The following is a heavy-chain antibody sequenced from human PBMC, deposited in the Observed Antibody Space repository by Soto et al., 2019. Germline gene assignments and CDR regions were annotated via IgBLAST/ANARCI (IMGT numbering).Heavy chain of an antibody. CDR1: GFIFSNSW. CDR3: TRAHYDSSAYYFGY. V-gene: IGHV3-74*01. D-gene: IGHD3-22*01. J-gene: IGHJ4*02. Sequence: GGSLRLSCAASGFIFSNSWMHWVRQAPGKGLVWVSRITTDGSVTNYADSVKGRFTISRDNAKSTLYLQMNSLRAEDTAVYYCTRAHYDSSAYYFGYWGQGILVTVSS. CDR2: ITTDGSVT.